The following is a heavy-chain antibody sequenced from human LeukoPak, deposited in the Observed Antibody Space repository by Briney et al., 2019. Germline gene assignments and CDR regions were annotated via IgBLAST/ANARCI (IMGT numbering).Heavy chain of an antibody. CDR2: IYGGGTT. CDR3: ARGFCSSIDCYNDAFDF. Sequence: SETLSLTCAVSGYSISSGFYWVWIRPSPGKGLEWLANIYGGGTTYYNPALKNRLTISLDTSKNHFSVNLTSVTAADTAVYYCARGFCSSIDCYNDAFDFWGQGTMVTVSS. CDR1: GYSISSGFY. J-gene: IGHJ3*01. V-gene: IGHV4-38-2*01. D-gene: IGHD2-2*02.